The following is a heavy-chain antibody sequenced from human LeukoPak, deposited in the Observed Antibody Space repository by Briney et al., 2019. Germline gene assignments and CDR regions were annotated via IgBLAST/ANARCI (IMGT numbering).Heavy chain of an antibody. V-gene: IGHV4-34*01. D-gene: IGHD6-13*01. Sequence: SETLSLTCAVYGGSFSGYYWSWIRQPPGKGLERIGEINHSGSTNYNPSLKSRVTISVDTSKNQFSLKLSSVTAADTAVYYCARAPFSSSWPHYYYYYYMDVWGKGTTVTVSS. CDR3: ARAPFSSSWPHYYYYYYMDV. CDR1: GGSFSGYY. J-gene: IGHJ6*03. CDR2: INHSGST.